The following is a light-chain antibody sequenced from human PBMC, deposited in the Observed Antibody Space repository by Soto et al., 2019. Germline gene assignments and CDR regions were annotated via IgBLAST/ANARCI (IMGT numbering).Light chain of an antibody. CDR3: MQALQTPYS. J-gene: IGKJ2*01. CDR1: QSLLHSNGYNY. CDR2: LTS. Sequence: DTVMTQSPLSLPVTPGAPASISCRSSQSLLHSNGYNYLNWYLQKPGQSPHLLIYLTSHRASGVPDRFSGSGSGTDFTLKISRVEAEDVGLYYCMQALQTPYSFGQGTKLEVK. V-gene: IGKV2-28*01.